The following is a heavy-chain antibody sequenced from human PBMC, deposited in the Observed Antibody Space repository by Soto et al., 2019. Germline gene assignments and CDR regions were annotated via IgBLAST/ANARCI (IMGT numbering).Heavy chain of an antibody. CDR2: ISPYSGNT. D-gene: IGHD3-16*01. Sequence: QVQLVQSGDEVKKPGASVKVSCKASRYIFVNYGIVWVRQAPRQGLEWMGWISPYSGNTHSATKVQGRLTMTTDTSTSTAYMDLGSLTSADTAVYYCVMVDNYVTPTPQHVWGQGTTVTVSS. CDR3: VMVDNYVTPTPQHV. CDR1: RYIFVNYG. J-gene: IGHJ6*02. V-gene: IGHV1-18*01.